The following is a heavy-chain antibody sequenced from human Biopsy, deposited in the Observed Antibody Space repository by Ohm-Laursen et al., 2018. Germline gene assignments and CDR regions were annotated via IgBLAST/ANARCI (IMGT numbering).Heavy chain of an antibody. CDR2: IYYSGST. Sequence: GTLSLTCTVSGGSIGSFFWSWIRQPPGKGLEWIGYIYYSGSTNYNPSLRSRVTISVDRSKNQFSLELSSVTAADTAVYYCARVGAGAPSIDYFDYWGQGALVTFSS. CDR3: ARVGAGAPSIDYFDY. D-gene: IGHD1-26*01. CDR1: GGSIGSFF. J-gene: IGHJ4*02. V-gene: IGHV4-59*01.